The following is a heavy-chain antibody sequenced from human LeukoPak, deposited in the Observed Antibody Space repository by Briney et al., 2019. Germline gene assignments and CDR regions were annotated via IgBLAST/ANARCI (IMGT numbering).Heavy chain of an antibody. CDR1: GGSISSSSYY. CDR3: ARAPYSSSSLDTYYYYYYMDV. J-gene: IGHJ6*03. D-gene: IGHD6-6*01. Sequence: KPSETLSLTCIVSGGSISSSSYYWGWIRQPPGKGLEWIGSIYYSGSTYYNPSLKSRVTISVDTSKNQFSLKLSSVTAADTAVYYCARAPYSSSSLDTYYYYYYMDVWGKGTTVTVSS. CDR2: IYYSGST. V-gene: IGHV4-39*07.